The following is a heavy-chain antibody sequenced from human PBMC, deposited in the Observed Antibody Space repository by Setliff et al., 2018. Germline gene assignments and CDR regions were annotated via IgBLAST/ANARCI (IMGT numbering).Heavy chain of an antibody. V-gene: IGHV1-18*01. CDR3: VRRGGTSGQGAFDI. CDR2: INA. J-gene: IGHJ3*02. Sequence: ASVKVSCKASGYTFTRHGISWVRQAPGQGLEWMGWINAYAQKFQGRVTMTKDTSTTTVYMELSSLRSEDTALYYCVRRGGTSGQGAFDIWGRGTMVTVSS. D-gene: IGHD1-26*01. CDR1: GYTFTRHG.